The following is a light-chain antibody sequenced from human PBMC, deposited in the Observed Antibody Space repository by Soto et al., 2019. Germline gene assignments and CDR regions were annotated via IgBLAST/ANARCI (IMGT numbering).Light chain of an antibody. Sequence: EIVFSLSPGTLSLSPGERATLSCRASHSVSSSFLAWYQQRPGQAPRLLIYGASSRATGIPDRFSGSGSGTDFTLTISRLEPEDFAVYYCHQYGVFLLTFGGGTKVDIK. V-gene: IGKV3-20*01. CDR2: GAS. CDR1: HSVSSSF. J-gene: IGKJ4*01. CDR3: HQYGVFLLT.